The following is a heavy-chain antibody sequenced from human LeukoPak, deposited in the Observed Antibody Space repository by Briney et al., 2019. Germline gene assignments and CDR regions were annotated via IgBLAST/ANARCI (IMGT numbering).Heavy chain of an antibody. V-gene: IGHV3-49*03. J-gene: IGHJ6*03. CDR3: TRDRGGSGLPYYYYMDV. D-gene: IGHD3-10*01. CDR2: IRSKAYGGTT. CDR1: GFTFGDYA. Sequence: PGGSLRLSCTASGFTFGDYAMSWFRQAPGKGLEWVGFIRSKAYGGTTEYAASVKGRFTISRDDSKGIAYLQMNSLKTEDTAVYYSTRDRGGSGLPYYYYMDVWDKGTTVTVSS.